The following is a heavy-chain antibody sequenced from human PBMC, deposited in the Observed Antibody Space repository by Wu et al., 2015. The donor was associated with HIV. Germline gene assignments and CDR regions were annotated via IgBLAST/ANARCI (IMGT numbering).Heavy chain of an antibody. J-gene: IGHJ1*01. V-gene: IGHV1-8*02. Sequence: QVQLAQSGPEVRKPGASVKVSCKASGYSFIDYDINWVRQASGQGLEWMGWMNPRSGNSRSTQKFEGRVNMTRTSSTRTAYMEMTSLTSDDTAIYYCVRVGYYYDIGGSYGEYFQXWGQGTAVVVS. CDR2: MNPRSGNS. CDR3: VRVGYYYDIGGSYGEYFQX. CDR1: GYSFIDYD. D-gene: IGHD3-3*01.